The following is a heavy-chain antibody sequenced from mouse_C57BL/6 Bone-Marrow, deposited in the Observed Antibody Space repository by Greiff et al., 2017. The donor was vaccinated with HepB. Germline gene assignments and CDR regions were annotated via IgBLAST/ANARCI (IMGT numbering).Heavy chain of an antibody. CDR1: GFSLTSYG. CDR2: IWSDGST. D-gene: IGHD2-5*01. Sequence: VQLKESGPGLVAPSQSLSITCTVSGFSLTSYGVHWVRQPPGKGLEWLVVIWSDGSTTYNSALKSRLSISKDNSKSQVFLKMNSLQTDDTAMYYCARHRYSNYYAMDYWGQGTSVTVSS. CDR3: ARHRYSNYYAMDY. J-gene: IGHJ4*01. V-gene: IGHV2-6-1*01.